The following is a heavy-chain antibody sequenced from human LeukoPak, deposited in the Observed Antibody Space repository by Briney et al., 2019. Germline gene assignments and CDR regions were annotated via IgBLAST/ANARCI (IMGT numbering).Heavy chain of an antibody. CDR1: GGTFSSYA. CDR2: IIPIFGTA. J-gene: IGHJ6*02. D-gene: IGHD2-8*01. CDR3: ARDDLPGVNVGYYGMDV. V-gene: IGHV1-69*01. Sequence: SVKVSCKASGGTFSSYAISWVRQAPGQGLEWMGGIIPIFGTANYAQKFQGRVTITADESTGTAYMELSSLRSKDTAVYYWARDDLPGVNVGYYGMDVWGQGTTVTVSS.